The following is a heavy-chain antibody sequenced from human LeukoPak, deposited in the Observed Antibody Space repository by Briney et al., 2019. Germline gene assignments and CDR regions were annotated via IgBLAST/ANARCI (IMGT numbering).Heavy chain of an antibody. Sequence: GASVKVSCKASGYTFTSYGISWVRQAPGQGLEWMGWISAYNGNTNYAQKLQGRVTMTTDTSTSTAYMELRSLRSDDTAVYYCARVSAGYSSGWFLYWGQGTLVTVSS. CDR2: ISAYNGNT. J-gene: IGHJ4*02. CDR1: GYTFTSYG. D-gene: IGHD6-19*01. V-gene: IGHV1-18*01. CDR3: ARVSAGYSSGWFLY.